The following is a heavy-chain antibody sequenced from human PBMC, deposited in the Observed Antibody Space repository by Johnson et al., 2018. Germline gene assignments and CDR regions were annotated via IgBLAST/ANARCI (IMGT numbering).Heavy chain of an antibody. CDR3: AKVATPQKAVLAEYFQL. V-gene: IGHV3-23*01. J-gene: IGHJ1*01. CDR1: GFAFSTYA. Sequence: VQLQESGGGLIQPGGSLRLSCAASGFAFSTYAMSWVRQAPGKGLEWVSAITDAGGSTYYVDSVQGRFTVARDNSKNTLNLQMNSLTDEDTAVYYCAKVATPQKAVLAEYFQLWGQGTLVSVSS. D-gene: IGHD2-15*01. CDR2: ITDAGGST.